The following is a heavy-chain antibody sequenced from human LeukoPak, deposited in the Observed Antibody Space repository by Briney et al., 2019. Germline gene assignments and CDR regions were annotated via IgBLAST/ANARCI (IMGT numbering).Heavy chain of an antibody. CDR3: ARDLVVKPRISTVGDY. J-gene: IGHJ4*02. D-gene: IGHD2-21*01. CDR1: RFAFTNAW. Sequence: GGSLRLSCAASRFAFTNAWVTWVRQAPGKGLEWVAVISYDGSNKYYADSVKGRFTISRDNSKNTLYLQMNSLRAEDTAVYYCARDLVVKPRISTVGDYWGQGTLVTVSS. V-gene: IGHV3-30-3*01. CDR2: ISYDGSNK.